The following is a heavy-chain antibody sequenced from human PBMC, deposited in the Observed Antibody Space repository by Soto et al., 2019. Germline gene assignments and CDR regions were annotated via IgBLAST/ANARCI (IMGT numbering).Heavy chain of an antibody. CDR1: GFSFSSYV. CDR2: IWNDGSNK. Sequence: PGGSLGLSCAASGFSFSSYVMHWVRQAPGKGLEWVAVIWNDGSNKYYADSVKGRFTISRDNSKNTLYLQMNSPRAEDTAVYYCTREHGNWLIFDYWGQGTLVTVSS. V-gene: IGHV3-33*01. CDR3: TREHGNWLIFDY. J-gene: IGHJ4*02. D-gene: IGHD1-1*01.